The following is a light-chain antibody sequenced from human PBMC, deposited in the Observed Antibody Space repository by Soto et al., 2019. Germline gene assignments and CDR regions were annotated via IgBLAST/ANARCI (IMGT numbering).Light chain of an antibody. CDR1: QSVSIH. V-gene: IGKV3-15*01. J-gene: IGKJ4*01. Sequence: ETVMTQSPGTLSVSLGERATLSCRASQSVSIHLAWYQQKPGQAPRLLIYDTSTRATGIPARFSGSGSGTEFTLTISSLQSEDFAVYYCQQYGSSLLTFGGGTKVDNK. CDR2: DTS. CDR3: QQYGSSLLT.